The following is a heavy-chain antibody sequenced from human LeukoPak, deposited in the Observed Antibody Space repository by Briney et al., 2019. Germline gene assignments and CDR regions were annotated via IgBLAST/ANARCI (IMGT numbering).Heavy chain of an antibody. CDR2: IIPIFGTA. V-gene: IGHV1-69*05. Sequence: SVKVSCKASGGTFSSYAISWVRQAPGQGLEWMGRIIPIFGTANYAQKFQGRVTITTDESTSTAYMELSSLRSEDTAVYYCAISPAVVVPAAIDYWGQGTLVTVSS. CDR3: AISPAVVVPAAIDY. J-gene: IGHJ4*02. D-gene: IGHD2-2*01. CDR1: GGTFSSYA.